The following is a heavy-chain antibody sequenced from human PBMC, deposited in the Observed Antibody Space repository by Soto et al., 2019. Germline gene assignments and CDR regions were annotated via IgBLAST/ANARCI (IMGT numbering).Heavy chain of an antibody. CDR3: GRGRISSSWYNFYYYGMDV. D-gene: IGHD6-13*01. CDR2: INHSGGT. CDR1: CGSFSGHY. V-gene: IGHV4-34*01. J-gene: IGHJ6*02. Sequence: SETLSLTCAVYCGSFSGHYWTWIRQPPGKGLEWIGEINHSGGTSYNPSLKSRVTMSVDTSKSQFSLQLNSVTPEDTAVYYCGRGRISSSWYNFYYYGMDVWGQGTTVTVSS.